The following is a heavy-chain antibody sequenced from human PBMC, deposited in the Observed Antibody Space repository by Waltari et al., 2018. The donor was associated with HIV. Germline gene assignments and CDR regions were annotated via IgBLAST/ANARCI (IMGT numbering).Heavy chain of an antibody. CDR2: INHSGST. D-gene: IGHD3-16*01. CDR3: ARLYHHVGTTGGYFDL. CDR1: GGSFSGYY. J-gene: IGHJ2*01. Sequence: QVQLQQWGAGLLKPSETLSLTCAVYGGSFSGYYWSWIRQPPGKGLEWIGEINHSGSTNYNPSLKSRVTISVDTSKNQFSLKLSSVTAADTAVYYCARLYHHVGTTGGYFDLWGRGTLVTVSS. V-gene: IGHV4-34*01.